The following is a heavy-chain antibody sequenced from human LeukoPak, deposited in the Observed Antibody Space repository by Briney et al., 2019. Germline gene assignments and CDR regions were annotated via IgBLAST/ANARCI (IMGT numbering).Heavy chain of an antibody. V-gene: IGHV4-39*01. CDR3: ARQTGSGLFILP. CDR2: IYYSGNT. Sequence: PSETLSLTCTISGVSISSSNSYWGWIRQPPGKGLEWIGSIYYSGNTYYNASLKSQVSISIDTSKNQFSLRLTSVTAADTAVYYCARQTGSGLFILPGGQGTLVTVSS. D-gene: IGHD3/OR15-3a*01. CDR1: GVSISSSNSY. J-gene: IGHJ4*02.